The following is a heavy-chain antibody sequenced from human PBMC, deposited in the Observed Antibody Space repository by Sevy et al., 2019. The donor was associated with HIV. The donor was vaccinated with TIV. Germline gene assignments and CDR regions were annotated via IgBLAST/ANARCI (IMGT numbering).Heavy chain of an antibody. Sequence: ASVKVSCKCSGFSFIDYGFSWVRQAPGQGLEWMACISVYNGNTNYAQKFQGRVAVTVDSTTKTAYMELKSLGSDDTAVYYCARATRDGYNPRPFDYWGQGTLVTVSS. V-gene: IGHV1-18*01. CDR1: GFSFIDYG. CDR2: ISVYNGNT. J-gene: IGHJ4*02. CDR3: ARATRDGYNPRPFDY. D-gene: IGHD5-12*01.